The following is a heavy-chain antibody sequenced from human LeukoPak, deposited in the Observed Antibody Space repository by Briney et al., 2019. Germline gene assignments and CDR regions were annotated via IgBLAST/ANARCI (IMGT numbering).Heavy chain of an antibody. Sequence: GASVKVSCKASGYTFTGYYMHWVRQAPGQGLEWMGWINPNSGGTNYAQKFQGRVTMTRDTSISTAYMELSRLRSDDTAVYCCARDFEVVTAIPWYSDYWGQGTLVTVSS. V-gene: IGHV1-2*02. CDR1: GYTFTGYY. CDR2: INPNSGGT. D-gene: IGHD2-21*02. CDR3: ARDFEVVTAIPWYSDY. J-gene: IGHJ4*02.